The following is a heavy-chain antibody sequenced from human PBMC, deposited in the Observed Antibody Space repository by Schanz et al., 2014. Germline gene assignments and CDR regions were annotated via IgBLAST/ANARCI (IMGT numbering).Heavy chain of an antibody. CDR3: VKDPDKYNWNDVEGMDV. V-gene: IGHV3-11*05. CDR1: GFTFSDYY. J-gene: IGHJ6*01. CDR2: ISSSGSYT. Sequence: QVQLVESGGGLVKPGGSLRLSCAASGFTFSDYYMSWIRQAPGKGLEWVSYISSSGSYTNYADSVKGRFTTSRDNGKKSMYLQMKSLRVEDTAVYYCVKDPDKYNWNDVEGMDVWGPGTTVTGSS. D-gene: IGHD1-1*01.